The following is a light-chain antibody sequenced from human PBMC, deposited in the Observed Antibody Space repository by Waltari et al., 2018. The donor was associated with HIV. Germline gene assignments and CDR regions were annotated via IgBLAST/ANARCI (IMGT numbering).Light chain of an antibody. CDR2: DVS. CDR3: CSYAGSNTYL. Sequence: QSALTQPASVSGFPGQSITISCTGSSSDFGSYHYVSWYQQHPGKAPKLLIYDVSKRPSGVSNRFSGSKSGNTASLTISGLQAEDEADYYCCSYAGSNTYLFGTGTEVTVL. V-gene: IGLV2-23*02. CDR1: SSDFGSYHY. J-gene: IGLJ1*01.